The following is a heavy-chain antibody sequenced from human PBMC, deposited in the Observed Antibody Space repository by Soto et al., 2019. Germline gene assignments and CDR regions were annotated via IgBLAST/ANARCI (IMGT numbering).Heavy chain of an antibody. CDR3: ARFGRGIVYFDY. Sequence: SETLSLTCTVSGGSISSGGYYWSWIRQHPGKGLEWIGYIYYSGSTYYNPSLKSRVTISVDTSKNQFSLKLSSVTAADTAVYYCARFGRGIVYFDYWGQGTLVTVSS. CDR2: IYYSGST. D-gene: IGHD3-10*01. CDR1: GGSISSGGYY. J-gene: IGHJ4*02. V-gene: IGHV4-31*03.